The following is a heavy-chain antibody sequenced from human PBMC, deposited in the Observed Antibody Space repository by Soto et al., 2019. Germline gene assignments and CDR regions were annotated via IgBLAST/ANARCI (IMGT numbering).Heavy chain of an antibody. CDR1: GFTFGDYA. V-gene: IGHV3-49*03. D-gene: IGHD6-13*01. Sequence: GSLRLSCTASGFTFGDYAMSWFRQAPGKGLEWVGFIRSKAYGGTTEYAASVKGRFTISRDDSKSIAYLQMNSLKTEDTAVYYCTREMYSSSWYVGSSYYGMDVWGQGTTVTVSS. CDR3: TREMYSSSWYVGSSYYGMDV. CDR2: IRSKAYGGTT. J-gene: IGHJ6*02.